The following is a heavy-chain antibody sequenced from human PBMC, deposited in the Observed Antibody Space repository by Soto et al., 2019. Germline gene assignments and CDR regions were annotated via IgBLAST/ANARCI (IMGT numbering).Heavy chain of an antibody. J-gene: IGHJ4*02. Sequence: QERLVQSGAEVRKPGSSVKVSCKVTGGTSTRYAINWVRQAPGQGLEWMGGIVPMFGTSKYAQKFQGRVTITADTSTIIAYMELRSLRSEDTAVYYCNRGSEYDFWSGYLWVQGTLVSVSS. D-gene: IGHD3-3*01. CDR3: NRGSEYDFWSGYL. CDR1: GGTSTRYA. V-gene: IGHV1-69*06. CDR2: IVPMFGTS.